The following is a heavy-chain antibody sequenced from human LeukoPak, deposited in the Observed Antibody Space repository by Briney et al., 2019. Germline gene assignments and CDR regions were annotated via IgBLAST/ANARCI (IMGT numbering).Heavy chain of an antibody. D-gene: IGHD4-17*01. J-gene: IGHJ6*02. CDR3: AKGDGETYYNYYGMDV. V-gene: IGHV3-23*01. Sequence: GGSLRLSCAASGFTFSSYAMSWVRQAPGKGLEWVSAISGSGGSTYYADSVKGRFTISRDNSKNTLYLQMNSLRAEDTAVYYCAKGDGETYYNYYGMDVWGQGTTVTVSS. CDR2: ISGSGGST. CDR1: GFTFSSYA.